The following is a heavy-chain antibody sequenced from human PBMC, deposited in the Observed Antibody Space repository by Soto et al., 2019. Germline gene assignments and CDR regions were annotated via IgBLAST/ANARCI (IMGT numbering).Heavy chain of an antibody. Sequence: SETLSLTCAVYGGSFSGYYWSWIRQPPGKGLEWIGEINHSGSTNYNPSLKSRVTISVDTSKNQFSLKLSSVTAADTAVYYCARGLVNAASYYYGSGKTSHYYYMDVWGKGTTVTVSS. D-gene: IGHD3-10*01. CDR3: ARGLVNAASYYYGSGKTSHYYYMDV. V-gene: IGHV4-34*01. CDR1: GGSFSGYY. J-gene: IGHJ6*03. CDR2: INHSGST.